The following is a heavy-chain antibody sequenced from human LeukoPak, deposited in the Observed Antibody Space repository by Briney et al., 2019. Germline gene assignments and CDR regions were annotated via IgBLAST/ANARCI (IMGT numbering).Heavy chain of an antibody. D-gene: IGHD1-1*01. J-gene: IGHJ4*02. Sequence: SETLSLTCTVSGDSISISSFYWAWIRQPPGRGLEWIASISYSGGTYYNPSLMSRVAMSMDTSKNHFSLQLRSVTAADTAVYYCARLERQWNYFDYWGEGTLVTVAS. CDR2: ISYSGGT. V-gene: IGHV4-39*02. CDR1: GDSISISSFY. CDR3: ARLERQWNYFDY.